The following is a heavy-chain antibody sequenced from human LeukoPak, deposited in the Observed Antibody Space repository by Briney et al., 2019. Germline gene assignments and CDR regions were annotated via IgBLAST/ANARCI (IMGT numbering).Heavy chain of an antibody. CDR1: GGSFDGYY. CDR3: ARGLASGYPPIPFDY. D-gene: IGHD3-3*01. Sequence: SETLSLTCAVFGGSFDGYYWSWIRQSPGKGLEWIGEITYDGRTKYNPSLRSRVSISVDTSKIQFSLNLTSVTAADTAIYYCARGLASGYPPIPFDYWGQGTLVTVSS. J-gene: IGHJ4*02. CDR2: ITYDGRT. V-gene: IGHV4-34*01.